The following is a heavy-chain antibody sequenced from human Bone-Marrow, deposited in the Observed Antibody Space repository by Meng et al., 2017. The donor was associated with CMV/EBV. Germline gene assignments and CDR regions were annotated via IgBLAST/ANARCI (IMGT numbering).Heavy chain of an antibody. D-gene: IGHD2-15*01. J-gene: IGHJ1*01. Sequence: GESLKISCAASGFTFSSYAMSWVRQAPGKGLEWVSVIYSGGSSTYYADSVKGRFTISRDNSKNTLYLQMNSLRAEDTAVYYCALYCSGGSCDSSGWGQGTLVTVSS. CDR2: IYSGGSST. CDR3: ALYCSGGSCDSSG. CDR1: GFTFSSYA. V-gene: IGHV3-23*03.